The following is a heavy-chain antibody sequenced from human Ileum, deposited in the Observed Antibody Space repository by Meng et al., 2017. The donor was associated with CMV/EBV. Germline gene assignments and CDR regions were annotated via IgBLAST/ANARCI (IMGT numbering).Heavy chain of an antibody. D-gene: IGHD6-19*01. Sequence: SETLSLTCAVYGGSFSGYYWSWIRQPPGKGLEWIGYIYYSGSTNYNPSLKSRVTISVDTSKNQFSLKLSSVTAADTAVYYCARDRGVGWNYYYGMDVWGQGTTVTVSS. J-gene: IGHJ6*02. CDR2: IYYSGST. CDR3: ARDRGVGWNYYYGMDV. CDR1: GGSFSGYY. V-gene: IGHV4-59*01.